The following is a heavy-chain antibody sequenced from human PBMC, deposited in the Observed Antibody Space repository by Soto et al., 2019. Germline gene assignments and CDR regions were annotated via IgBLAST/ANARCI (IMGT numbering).Heavy chain of an antibody. CDR3: ARSGHLFDS. V-gene: IGHV4-34*02. CDR2: INHTGHT. Sequence: QVQLQQWRTGLLKPSETLSLTCAVYGESFNDYYWSWIRQPPGKGLEWIGEINHTGHTNYNPSLKSRVTISVDTSKNQFSLKLSSVTAADTAVYYCARSGHLFDSWGQGILVTVSS. J-gene: IGHJ4*02. D-gene: IGHD3-10*01. CDR1: GESFNDYY.